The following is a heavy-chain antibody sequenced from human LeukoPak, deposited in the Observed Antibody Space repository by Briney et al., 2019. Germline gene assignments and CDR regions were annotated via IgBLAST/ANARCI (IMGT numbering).Heavy chain of an antibody. Sequence: GESLKISCKGSGYSFTSYWIAWVRQMPGKGLEWMGIIYPGDSGTRYSPSFQGQVTISADKSISTAYLRWSSLKASDTAMYYCARRDGYNSLAYWGQGTLVTVSS. CDR1: GYSFTSYW. CDR2: IYPGDSGT. J-gene: IGHJ4*02. CDR3: ARRDGYNSLAY. D-gene: IGHD5-24*01. V-gene: IGHV5-51*01.